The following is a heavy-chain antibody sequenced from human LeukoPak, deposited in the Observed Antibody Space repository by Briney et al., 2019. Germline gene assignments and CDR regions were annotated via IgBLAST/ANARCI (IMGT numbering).Heavy chain of an antibody. CDR1: GVSISGNY. Sequence: PSETLSLTCTVSGVSISGNYWSWIRQPPGKGLEWIGRIYTSGSTNYNPSLKSRVTMSVDTSKNQFSLKLSSVTAADTAVYYCARDRSSGSYYLFDYWGQGTLVTVSS. CDR3: ARDRSSGSYYLFDY. CDR2: IYTSGST. V-gene: IGHV4-4*07. D-gene: IGHD3-10*01. J-gene: IGHJ4*02.